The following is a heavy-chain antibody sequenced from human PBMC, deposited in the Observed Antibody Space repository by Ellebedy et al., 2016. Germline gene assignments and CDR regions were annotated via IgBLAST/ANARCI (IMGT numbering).Heavy chain of an antibody. J-gene: IGHJ3*02. D-gene: IGHD2-2*02. V-gene: IGHV1-24*01. CDR3: ATAYCSSTSCYTDDDAFDI. CDR2: FDPEDGET. Sequence: ASVKVSXXVSGYTLTELSMHWVRQAPGKGLEWMGGFDPEDGETIYAQKFQGRVTMTEDTSTDTAYMELSSLRSEDTAVYYCATAYCSSTSCYTDDDAFDIWGQGTMVTVSS. CDR1: GYTLTELS.